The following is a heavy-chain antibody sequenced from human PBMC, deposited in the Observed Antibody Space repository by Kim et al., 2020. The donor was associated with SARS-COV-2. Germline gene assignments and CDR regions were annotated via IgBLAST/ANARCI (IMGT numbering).Heavy chain of an antibody. Sequence: GGSLRLSCAASGFTFSSYAMHWVRQAPGKGLEWVAVISYDGSNKYYADSVKGRFTISRDNSKNTLYLQMNSLRAEDMAVYYCAVSAAPVGHWDIWGQGT. D-gene: IGHD6-13*01. CDR2: ISYDGSNK. V-gene: IGHV3-30-3*01. J-gene: IGHJ3*02. CDR3: AVSAAPVGHWDI. CDR1: GFTFSSYA.